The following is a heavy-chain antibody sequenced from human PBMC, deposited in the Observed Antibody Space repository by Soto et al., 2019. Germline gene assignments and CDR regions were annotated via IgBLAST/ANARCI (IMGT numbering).Heavy chain of an antibody. D-gene: IGHD2-15*01. Sequence: QPGGSLRLSCGASGFTFNIYAMTWVRQAPGKGLEWVAAISPNGNNVYYADSVTARFTISRDNFRNTVSLQMNSLRAEDTGVYFCAKGMLPQLLPNYSDDWGQGTMVTVSS. J-gene: IGHJ4*02. V-gene: IGHV3-23*01. CDR2: ISPNGNNV. CDR1: GFTFNIYA. CDR3: AKGMLPQLLPNYSDD.